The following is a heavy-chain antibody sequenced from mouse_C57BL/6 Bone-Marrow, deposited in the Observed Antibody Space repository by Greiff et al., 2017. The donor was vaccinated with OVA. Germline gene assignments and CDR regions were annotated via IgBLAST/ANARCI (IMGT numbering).Heavy chain of an antibody. V-gene: IGHV2-5*01. Sequence: VQRVESGPGLVQPSQRLSITCTVSGFSLTSYGVHWVRQSPGKGLEWLGVIWRGGSTDYNAAFMSRLSITKDNSKSQVFFKMNSLQADDTAIYYCAKNRGYYAMDYWGQGTSVTVSS. J-gene: IGHJ4*01. CDR1: GFSLTSYG. CDR2: IWRGGST. CDR3: AKNRGYYAMDY.